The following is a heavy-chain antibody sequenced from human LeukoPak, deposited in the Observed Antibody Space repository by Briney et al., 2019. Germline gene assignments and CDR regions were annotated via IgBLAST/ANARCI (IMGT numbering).Heavy chain of an antibody. V-gene: IGHV3-66*01. CDR1: GFTVSSNY. D-gene: IGHD5-12*01. J-gene: IGHJ6*02. CDR3: ARDGGGQRGYSGYDSSRDYYYYGMDV. Sequence: GGSLRLSCAASGFTVSSNYMSWVRQAPGKGLEWVSVIYSGGSTYYADSVKGRFPISRDNSKNTLYLQMNSLRAEDTAVYYCARDGGGQRGYSGYDSSRDYYYYGMDVWGQGTTVTVSS. CDR2: IYSGGST.